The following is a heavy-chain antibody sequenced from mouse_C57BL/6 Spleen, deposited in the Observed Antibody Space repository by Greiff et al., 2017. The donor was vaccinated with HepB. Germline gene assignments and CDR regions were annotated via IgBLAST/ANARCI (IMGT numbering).Heavy chain of an antibody. CDR1: GYSITSGYY. Sequence: EVKVEESGPGLVKPSQSLSLTCSVTGYSITSGYYWNWIRQFPGNKLEWMGYISYDGSNNYNPSLKNRISITRDTSKNQFFLKLNSVTTEDTATYYCARYGYDVGDAMDYWGQGTSVTVSS. V-gene: IGHV3-6*01. J-gene: IGHJ4*01. D-gene: IGHD2-2*01. CDR3: ARYGYDVGDAMDY. CDR2: ISYDGSN.